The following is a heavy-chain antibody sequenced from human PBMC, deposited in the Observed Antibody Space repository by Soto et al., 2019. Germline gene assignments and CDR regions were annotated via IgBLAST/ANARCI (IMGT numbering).Heavy chain of an antibody. V-gene: IGHV3-7*03. Sequence: EVQLVESGGGLVRPEGSLRLSCAASGFTFSTYWVTWVRQAPGKGLEWVANIKQDGSEKYYVDSVKGRFTISRDNAKNSMYLQMNSRRAEDTAVYYCARKCSGGNGDSAYGLDVWGQGTTVTVSS. CDR3: ARKCSGGNGDSAYGLDV. CDR2: IKQDGSEK. D-gene: IGHD2-15*01. J-gene: IGHJ6*02. CDR1: GFTFSTYW.